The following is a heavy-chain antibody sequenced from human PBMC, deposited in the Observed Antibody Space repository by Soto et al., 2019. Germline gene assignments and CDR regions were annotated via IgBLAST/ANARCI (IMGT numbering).Heavy chain of an antibody. D-gene: IGHD5-12*01. Sequence: QVQLQESGPGLVKPSQTLSLTCTVSGGSISSGGYYWSWIRQHPGKGLEWIGYIYYSGSTYYNPSLKIRVTISVDTSNNQFYLKLSSVTAADTAVYYCARGGRGYSGYETGLGFDYWGQGTLVTVSS. J-gene: IGHJ4*02. CDR1: GGSISSGGYY. CDR2: IYYSGST. CDR3: ARGGRGYSGYETGLGFDY. V-gene: IGHV4-31*03.